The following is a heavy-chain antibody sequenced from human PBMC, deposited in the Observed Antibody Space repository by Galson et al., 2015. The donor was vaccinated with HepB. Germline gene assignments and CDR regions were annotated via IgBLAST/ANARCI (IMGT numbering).Heavy chain of an antibody. D-gene: IGHD3-10*01. CDR3: ARHRDATMVRGVYYYGMDV. CDR2: IYPGDSDT. V-gene: IGHV5-51*01. J-gene: IGHJ6*02. CDR1: GYSFTSYW. Sequence: QSGAEVKKPGESLKISCKGSGYSFTSYWIGWVRQMPGKGLEWMGIIYPGDSDTRYSPSFQGQVTISADKSISTAYLQWSSLKASDTAMYYCARHRDATMVRGVYYYGMDVWGQGTTVTVSS.